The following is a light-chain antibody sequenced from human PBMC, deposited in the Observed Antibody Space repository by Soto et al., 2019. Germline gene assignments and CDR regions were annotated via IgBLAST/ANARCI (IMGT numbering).Light chain of an antibody. CDR1: QSVSSIY. V-gene: IGKV3D-20*01. CDR2: DAS. Sequence: EMVLTQSPATLSLSPGERATLSCGASQSVSSIYLAWYQQKPGLAPRLLLYDASSRATGIPDRFSGSGSGTDFTLTIIRLDHEEFAVYYCQQYGSAPYTFGQGTKLEIK. CDR3: QQYGSAPYT. J-gene: IGKJ2*01.